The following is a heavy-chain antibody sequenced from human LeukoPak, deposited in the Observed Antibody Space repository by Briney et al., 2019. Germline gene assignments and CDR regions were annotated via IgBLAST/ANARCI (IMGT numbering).Heavy chain of an antibody. CDR1: GYTLTELS. V-gene: IGHV1-24*01. CDR3: ATQGGSGRYNWFDP. CDR2: FDPEDGET. J-gene: IGHJ5*02. Sequence: ASVKVSCKVSGYTLTELSMHWVRQAPGKGLEWMGGFDPEDGETIYAQKFQGRVTMTEDTSTDTAYMELSSLRSEDTAVYYCATQGGSGRYNWFDPWGQGTLVTVSS. D-gene: IGHD6-19*01.